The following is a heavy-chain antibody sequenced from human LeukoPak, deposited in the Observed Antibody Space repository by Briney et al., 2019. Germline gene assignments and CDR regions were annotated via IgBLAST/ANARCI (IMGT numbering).Heavy chain of an antibody. CDR1: GYTFTGYY. J-gene: IGHJ4*02. D-gene: IGHD6-13*01. CDR2: INPNSGGT. V-gene: IGHV1-2*02. Sequence: ASVKVSCKASGYTFTGYYMHWVRQAPGQGLEWMGWINPNSGGTNYAQKFQGRVTMTRDTSISTAYMELSRLRSDDTAVYYCARDHVALGIAAAGTMVYWGQGTLVTVSS. CDR3: ARDHVALGIAAAGTMVY.